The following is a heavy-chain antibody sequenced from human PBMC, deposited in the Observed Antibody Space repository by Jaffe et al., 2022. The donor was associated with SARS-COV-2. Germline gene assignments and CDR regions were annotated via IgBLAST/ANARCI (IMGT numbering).Heavy chain of an antibody. D-gene: IGHD4-17*01. CDR1: GFTFDDYA. CDR3: AKDKRRYGGNAGADY. J-gene: IGHJ4*02. Sequence: EVQLVESGGGVVQPGGSLRLSCAASGFTFDDYAMHWVRQAPGKGLEWVSLISGDGGSTYYADSVKGRFTISRDNSKNSLYLQMNSLRTEDTALYYCAKDKRRYGGNAGADYWGQGTLVTVSS. CDR2: ISGDGGST. V-gene: IGHV3-43*02.